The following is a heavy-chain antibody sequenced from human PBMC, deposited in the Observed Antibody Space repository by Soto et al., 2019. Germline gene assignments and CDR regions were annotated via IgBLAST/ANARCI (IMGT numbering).Heavy chain of an antibody. J-gene: IGHJ4*02. CDR3: AGGLWYFDY. V-gene: IGHV1-69*02. CDR1: GGTFSSYT. CDR2: IIPILGIA. Sequence: SVKVSCKASGGTFSSYTISWVRQAPGQGLEWMGRIIPILGIADYAQKFQGRVTMTGNTSMSTAYMELSSLRSEDTAVYYCAGGLWYFDYWGQGPLVTVSS. D-gene: IGHD2-8*02.